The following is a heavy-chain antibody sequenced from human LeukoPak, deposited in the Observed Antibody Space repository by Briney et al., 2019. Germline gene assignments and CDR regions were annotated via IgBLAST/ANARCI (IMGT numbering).Heavy chain of an antibody. CDR2: IVVGSGNT. CDR1: GFTFTTSA. Sequence: ASVKVSCKASGFTFTTSAMQWVRQARGQRLEWIGWIVVGSGNTNYAQKFQERVTITRDMSTSTAYMELSSLRSEDTAVYYCAAAYRYFYDRGGYFDYWGQGTLVTSPQ. V-gene: IGHV1-58*02. D-gene: IGHD3-22*01. CDR3: AAAYRYFYDRGGYFDY. J-gene: IGHJ4*02.